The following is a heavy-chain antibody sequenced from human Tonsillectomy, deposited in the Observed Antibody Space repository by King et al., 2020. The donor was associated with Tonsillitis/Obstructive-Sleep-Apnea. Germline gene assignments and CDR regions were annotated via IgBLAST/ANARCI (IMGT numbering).Heavy chain of an antibody. J-gene: IGHJ4*02. D-gene: IGHD1/OR15-1a*01. Sequence: VQLVVSGGGLVQPGGSLRLSCAASGFTFSNDYMYWVRQGPGKGLVWVSGIKSDGSSTSYADSVKGRFTISRDNAKNTLYLQMNSLRAEDTAVYYCVSYNWNKNLYWGQGTLVTVSS. CDR1: GFTFSNDY. V-gene: IGHV3-74*02. CDR2: IKSDGSST. CDR3: VSYNWNKNLY.